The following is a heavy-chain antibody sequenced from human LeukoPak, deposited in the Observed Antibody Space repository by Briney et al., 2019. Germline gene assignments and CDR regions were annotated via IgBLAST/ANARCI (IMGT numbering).Heavy chain of an antibody. CDR2: ISYDGSNK. CDR3: ARDGYYYDSDAFDI. D-gene: IGHD3-22*01. Sequence: GGSLRLSCAASGFTFSSYAMHWVRQAPGKGLEWVAVISYDGSNKYYADSVKGRFTISRDNSKNTLYLQMNSLRAEDTAVYYYARDGYYYDSDAFDIWGQGTMVTVSS. J-gene: IGHJ3*02. CDR1: GFTFSSYA. V-gene: IGHV3-30-3*01.